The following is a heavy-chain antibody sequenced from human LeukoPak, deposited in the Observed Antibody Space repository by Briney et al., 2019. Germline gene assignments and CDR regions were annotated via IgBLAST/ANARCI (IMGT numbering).Heavy chain of an antibody. V-gene: IGHV3-23*01. CDR3: ARGDSSSHAGGDYFDY. CDR2: IGSGSVDK. CDR1: GFSFNIYA. J-gene: IGHJ4*02. Sequence: PGGSLRLSCAASGFSFNIYAMGWVRQAPGKGLEWVSVIGSGSVDKHYADTVRGRFDISRDNSKNTLYLQMNSLRAEDTAVYYCARGDSSSHAGGDYFDYWGQGTLVTVSS. D-gene: IGHD6-13*01.